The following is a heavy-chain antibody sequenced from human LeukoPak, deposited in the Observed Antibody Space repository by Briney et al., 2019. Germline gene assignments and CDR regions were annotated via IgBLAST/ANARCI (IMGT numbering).Heavy chain of an antibody. CDR1: GGSISSYY. CDR2: IYYSGST. J-gene: IGHJ5*02. CDR3: ARDYGDPNWFDP. V-gene: IGHV4-59*08. D-gene: IGHD4-17*01. Sequence: SETLSLTCTVSGGSISSYYWSWIRQPPGKGLEWIGYIYYSGSTNYNPSLKSRVTISVDTSKNQFSLKLSSVTAADTAVYYCARDYGDPNWFDPWGQGTLVTVSS.